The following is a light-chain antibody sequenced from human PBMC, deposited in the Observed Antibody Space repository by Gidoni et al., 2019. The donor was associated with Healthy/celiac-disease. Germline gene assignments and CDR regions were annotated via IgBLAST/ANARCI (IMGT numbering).Light chain of an antibody. CDR1: QSVSSY. J-gene: IGKJ2*01. V-gene: IGKV3-11*01. CDR3: QQRSNWGYT. Sequence: VLTQSPATLSLSPGERATLSCRVSQSVSSYLAWYQQKPGQAPRLLIYDASNRATGIPARFSGSGSGTDFTLTISSLEPEDFAVYYCQQRSNWGYTFXXXTKLEIK. CDR2: DAS.